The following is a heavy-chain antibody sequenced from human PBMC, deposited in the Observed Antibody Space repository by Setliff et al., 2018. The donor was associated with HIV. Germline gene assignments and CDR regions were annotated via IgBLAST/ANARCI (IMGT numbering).Heavy chain of an antibody. D-gene: IGHD3-3*01. CDR2: ISFSGTNM. V-gene: IGHV3-48*03. J-gene: IGHJ4*02. CDR1: GFTFSGYE. CDR3: AKSLSPGDYYNFLSGYSPFDY. Sequence: GGSLRLSCAASGFTFSGYEMNWVRQAPGKGLEWVSYISFSGTNMYYADSVKGRFTISRDNAKNSLFLQMDRLRAEDTALYYCAKSLSPGDYYNFLSGYSPFDYWGQGTRVTVSS.